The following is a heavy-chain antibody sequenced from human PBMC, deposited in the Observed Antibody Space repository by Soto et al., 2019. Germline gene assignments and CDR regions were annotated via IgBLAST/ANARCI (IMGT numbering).Heavy chain of an antibody. D-gene: IGHD3-10*01. CDR1: GYPFTNHA. CDR2: FNAGSGKT. V-gene: IGHV1-3*01. Sequence: QVQLVQSGAEVKKPGVSVKVSCKASGYPFTNHAIHWVRQAPGQRLEWMGWFNAGSGKTKYSQILQGILTITRDTSASTAYMELSSLTSEDTVVYYCSPGFTLLRGVNRSITEDDYWGQGTLVTVSS. CDR3: SPGFTLLRGVNRSITEDDY. J-gene: IGHJ4*02.